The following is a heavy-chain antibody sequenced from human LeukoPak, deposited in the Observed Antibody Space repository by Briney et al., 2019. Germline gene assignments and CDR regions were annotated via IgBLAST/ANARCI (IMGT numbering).Heavy chain of an antibody. V-gene: IGHV3-23*01. D-gene: IGHD3-9*01. Sequence: GGSLRLSCEASGFTFSRFAMTWVRQAPGKGLEWVSTIGGLGEGTNYADSVKGRFTISRDNSKNTLYLQMNNLRAEDTAVYYCAKDRDIILTGHGMDVWGQGTTVTVSS. CDR3: AKDRDIILTGHGMDV. CDR2: IGGLGEGT. CDR1: GFTFSRFA. J-gene: IGHJ6*02.